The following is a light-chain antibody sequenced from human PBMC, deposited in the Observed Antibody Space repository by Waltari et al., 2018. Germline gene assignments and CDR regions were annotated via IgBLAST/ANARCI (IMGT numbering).Light chain of an antibody. J-gene: IGKJ4*01. Sequence: DIQMTQSPSSLSAYVGDRVTITCQASHDISNCLNWYQQKPGKAPKCLIYDASNLEAGVPSRFSGSGSGTHFTLTISSLQPEDIATYYCQQYDILPLTFGGGTKVEIK. CDR3: QQYDILPLT. CDR1: HDISNC. CDR2: DAS. V-gene: IGKV1-33*01.